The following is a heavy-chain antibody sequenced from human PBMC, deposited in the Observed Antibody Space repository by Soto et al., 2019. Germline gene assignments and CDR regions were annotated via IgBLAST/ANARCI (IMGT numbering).Heavy chain of an antibody. V-gene: IGHV4-4*07. D-gene: IGHD5-12*01. CDR1: GGSISSYY. J-gene: IGHJ3*02. Sequence: SETLSLTCTVSGGSISSYYWSWIRQPAGQGLEWIGRIYISGSTNHNPSLKSRVTMSVDTSKNQFSLKLGSVAAADTAVYYGAGDIVAPSSGAAFDIWGQGTMVTVSS. CDR2: IYISGST. CDR3: AGDIVAPSSGAAFDI.